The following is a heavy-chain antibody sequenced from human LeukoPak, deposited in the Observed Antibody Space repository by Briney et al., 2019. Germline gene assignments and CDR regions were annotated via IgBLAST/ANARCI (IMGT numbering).Heavy chain of an antibody. CDR2: INHSGST. J-gene: IGHJ5*02. D-gene: IGHD6-6*01. CDR1: GGSFSGYY. V-gene: IGHV4-34*01. Sequence: SETLSLTCAVYGGSFSGYYWSWIRQPPGKGLEWIGEINHSGSTNYNPSLKSRVTISVDTSKNQFSLKLSSVTAADTAVYYCARGRDVGSSGRWFDPWGQGTLVTVSS. CDR3: ARGRDVGSSGRWFDP.